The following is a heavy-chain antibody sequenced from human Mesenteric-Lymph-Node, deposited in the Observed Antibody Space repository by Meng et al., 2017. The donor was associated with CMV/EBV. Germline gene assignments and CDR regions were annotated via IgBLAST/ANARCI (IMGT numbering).Heavy chain of an antibody. CDR3: AKDGPSFDY. Sequence: GESLKISCAASGFTFSSYSMNWVRQAPGKGLEWVSYISSSSSTIYYADSVKGRFTISRDNSKNTLYLQMNSLRVDDTAVYYCAKDGPSFDYWGQGTLVTVSS. J-gene: IGHJ4*02. V-gene: IGHV3-48*01. CDR1: GFTFSSYS. CDR2: ISSSSSTI.